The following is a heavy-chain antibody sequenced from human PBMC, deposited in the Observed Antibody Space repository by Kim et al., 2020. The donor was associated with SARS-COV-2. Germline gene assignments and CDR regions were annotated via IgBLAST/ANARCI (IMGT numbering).Heavy chain of an antibody. CDR2: ISSSSSYI. J-gene: IGHJ6*02. Sequence: GGSLRLSCAASGFTFSSYSMNWVRQAPGKGLAWVSSISSSSSYIYYADSVKGRFTISRDNAKNSLYLQMNSLRAEDTAVYYCARDRLSITMVRGVTTTAPRRGYGMYVWGQGTTVTVSS. CDR1: GFTFSSYS. D-gene: IGHD3-10*01. V-gene: IGHV3-21*01. CDR3: ARDRLSITMVRGVTTTAPRRGYGMYV.